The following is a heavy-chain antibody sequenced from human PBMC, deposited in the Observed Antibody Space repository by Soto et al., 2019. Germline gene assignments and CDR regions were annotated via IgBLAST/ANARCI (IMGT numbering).Heavy chain of an antibody. V-gene: IGHV3-23*01. J-gene: IGHJ4*02. D-gene: IGHD2-2*01. CDR1: GFTFSTYA. CDR2: ITNGGVST. Sequence: GGSLRLSCAASGFTFSTYAMNWVRQAPGKGLDWVAAITNGGVSTFYADSVKGRFTISRDNSENTLFLQMDSLRAEDTAVYYCVKRGYCGSTSCHQHFDYWGQGTLVTVSS. CDR3: VKRGYCGSTSCHQHFDY.